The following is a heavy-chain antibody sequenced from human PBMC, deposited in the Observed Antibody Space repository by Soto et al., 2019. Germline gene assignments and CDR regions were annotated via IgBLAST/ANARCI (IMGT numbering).Heavy chain of an antibody. CDR2: IYYSGST. CDR3: ARHPRVRAPPDY. CDR1: GGSISSSSYY. V-gene: IGHV4-39*01. J-gene: IGHJ4*02. Sequence: SETLSLTCTVSGGSISSSSYYWGWIRQPPGKGLEWIGSIYYSGSTYYNPSLKSRVTISVDTPKNQFSLKLSSVTAADTAVYYCARHPRVRAPPDYWGQGTLVTVSS. D-gene: IGHD6-6*01.